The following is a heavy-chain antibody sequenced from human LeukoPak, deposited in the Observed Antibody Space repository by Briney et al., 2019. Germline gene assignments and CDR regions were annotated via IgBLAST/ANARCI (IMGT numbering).Heavy chain of an antibody. Sequence: PSETLSLTCTVSGGSISSGGYYWSWIRQPPGKGLEWIGEINHSGSTNYNPSLKSRVTISVDTSKNQFSLKLSSVTAADTAVYYCARATPLCSSTSCYQYYYGMDVWGQGTTVTVSS. CDR1: GGSISSGGYY. J-gene: IGHJ6*02. V-gene: IGHV4-39*07. CDR3: ARATPLCSSTSCYQYYYGMDV. CDR2: INHSGST. D-gene: IGHD2-2*01.